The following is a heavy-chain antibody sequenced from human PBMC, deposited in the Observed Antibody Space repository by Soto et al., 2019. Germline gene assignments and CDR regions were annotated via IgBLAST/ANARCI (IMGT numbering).Heavy chain of an antibody. J-gene: IGHJ6*02. V-gene: IGHV1-69*01. CDR2: IIPIFDTA. CDR3: ARNGTQTGYSYGMDV. Sequence: QVQLVQSGAELRKPGSSVKVSCKASGGTFSDFTINWVRQAPGQRPEWMGGIIPIFDTANYAEKFQGRVTITADESTSTSFMEVSSLRSEDTAVYYCARNGTQTGYSYGMDVWGQGTMVTVSS. CDR1: GGTFSDFT. D-gene: IGHD1-1*01.